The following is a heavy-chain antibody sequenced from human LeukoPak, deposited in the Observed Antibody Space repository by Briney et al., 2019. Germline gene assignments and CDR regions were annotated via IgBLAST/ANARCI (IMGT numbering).Heavy chain of an antibody. D-gene: IGHD6-19*01. CDR3: VKGTISSGWYTYFDY. CDR1: GFTYSNYW. V-gene: IGHV3-7*02. CDR2: IKLDGSEK. J-gene: IGHJ4*02. Sequence: GGSLRLSCAASGFTYSNYWMSWVRQAPGKGLEWVANIKLDGSEKYCVDSVKGRFTISRDNSKNTLYLQMSRLRAEDTAVYYCVKGTISSGWYTYFDYWGQGTLVTVSS.